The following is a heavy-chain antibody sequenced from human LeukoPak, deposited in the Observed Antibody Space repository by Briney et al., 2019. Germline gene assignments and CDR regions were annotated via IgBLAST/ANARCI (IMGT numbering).Heavy chain of an antibody. J-gene: IGHJ3*01. Sequence: PGESLKISCKASGCSFISYWIAWVRQVPGKGLEGVGIIYPGDSDIRYRPSFQGQVAFSVDKSISTADLQWSSLKDSDTAMYSCARLSNPGSMGAFDVWGQGTMVTVSS. CDR1: GCSFISYW. D-gene: IGHD2/OR15-2a*01. CDR3: ARLSNPGSMGAFDV. V-gene: IGHV5-51*01. CDR2: IYPGDSDI.